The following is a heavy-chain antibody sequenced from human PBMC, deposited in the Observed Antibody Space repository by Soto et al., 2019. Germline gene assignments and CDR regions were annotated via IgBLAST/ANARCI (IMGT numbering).Heavy chain of an antibody. Sequence: GSLRLSCAASGFTFSSYWMSWVRQAPGKGLEWVANIKQDGSEKYYVDSVKGRFTISRDNAKNSLYLQMNSLRAEDTAVYYCVKGEYYYDSSGYYPFDYWGQGTLVTVSS. D-gene: IGHD3-22*01. J-gene: IGHJ4*02. CDR1: GFTFSSYW. CDR2: IKQDGSEK. CDR3: VKGEYYYDSSGYYPFDY. V-gene: IGHV3-7*01.